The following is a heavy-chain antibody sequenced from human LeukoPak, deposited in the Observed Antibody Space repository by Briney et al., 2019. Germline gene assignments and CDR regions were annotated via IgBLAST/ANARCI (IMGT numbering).Heavy chain of an antibody. J-gene: IGHJ4*02. CDR2: IIDSGGST. V-gene: IGHV3-23*01. CDR1: GFTSSSYA. CDR3: AKKNSGYYFDY. D-gene: IGHD3-22*01. Sequence: GGSLRLSCAASGFTSSSYAMSWVRQAPGKGPEWVSAIIDSGGSTSYADSVKGRFTISRDNSKNTLFLQMNSLRPEDTAVYYCAKKNSGYYFDYWGQGTLVTVSS.